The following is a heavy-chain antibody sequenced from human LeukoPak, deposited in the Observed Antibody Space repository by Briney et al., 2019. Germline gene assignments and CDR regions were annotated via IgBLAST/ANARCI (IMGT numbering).Heavy chain of an antibody. D-gene: IGHD5-18*01. CDR1: GFTFDDFG. V-gene: IGHV3-20*04. J-gene: IGHJ5*02. Sequence: GGSLRLSCAASGFTFDDFGMSWVRQVPGKGLEWVAGISWNGDSREYAQSVKGRFTISKDSAKSSLYLQMNSLRAEDTAVYYCAKDLTELWLRENWFDPWGQGTLVTVSS. CDR2: ISWNGDSR. CDR3: AKDLTELWLRENWFDP.